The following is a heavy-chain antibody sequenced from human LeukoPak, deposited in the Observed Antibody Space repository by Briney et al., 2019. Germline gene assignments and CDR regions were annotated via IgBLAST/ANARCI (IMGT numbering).Heavy chain of an antibody. Sequence: KTSETLSLTCAVYGGSFSGYYWSWIRQPPGKGLEWIGEINHSGSTNYNPSLKSRVTISADTSKNQFSLKLSSVTAADTTVYYCARVYWGSKWFDPWGQGTLVTVSS. J-gene: IGHJ5*02. CDR2: INHSGST. D-gene: IGHD2-8*02. CDR1: GGSFSGYY. V-gene: IGHV4-34*01. CDR3: ARVYWGSKWFDP.